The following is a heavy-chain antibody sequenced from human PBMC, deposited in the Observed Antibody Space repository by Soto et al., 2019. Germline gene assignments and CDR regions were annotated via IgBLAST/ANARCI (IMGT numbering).Heavy chain of an antibody. CDR1: GFTFSGYN. V-gene: IGHV3-48*01. CDR2: IFGSGSVT. CDR3: VRDNTVGD. D-gene: IGHD3-16*01. Sequence: EVQLVESGGDLVKPGGSLRLSCAAASGFTFSGYNMNWVRQAPGKGLEWLSFIFGSGSVTYYADSVKGRFTISRDDAKNSVYLQMNGLRAEDTAVYYCVRDNTVGDWGQGTLVTVSS. J-gene: IGHJ4*02.